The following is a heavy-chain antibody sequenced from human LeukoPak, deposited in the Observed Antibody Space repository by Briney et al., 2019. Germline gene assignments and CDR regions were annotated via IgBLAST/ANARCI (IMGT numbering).Heavy chain of an antibody. J-gene: IGHJ4*02. D-gene: IGHD1-26*01. CDR3: ARVAMSGIGSDDF. CDR1: GYTFTGYY. CDR2: INPNSGGT. V-gene: IGHV1-2*02. Sequence: ASVKVSCQASGYTFTGYYMHWVRQAPGQGLEWMGWINPNSGGTNYAQKFQGRVTMTRDTSISTAYMELSSLKSDDTAVYYCARVAMSGIGSDDFWGQGTLVTASS.